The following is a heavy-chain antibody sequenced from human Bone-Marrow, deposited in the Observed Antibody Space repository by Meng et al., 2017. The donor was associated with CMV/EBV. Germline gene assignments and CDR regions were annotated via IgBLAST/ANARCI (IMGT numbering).Heavy chain of an antibody. CDR2: IYTSGST. J-gene: IGHJ4*02. V-gene: IGHV4-4*07. Sequence: QGQLRVSGPGLVKLSEPLSLPGNVSGGSISSYYWSWIRQPAGKGLEWIGRIYTSGSTNYNPSLKSRVTMSVDTSKNQFSLKLSSVTAADTAVYYCASELGGGVYAYWGQGTLVTVSS. D-gene: IGHD5/OR15-5a*01. CDR3: ASELGGGVYAY. CDR1: GGSISSYY.